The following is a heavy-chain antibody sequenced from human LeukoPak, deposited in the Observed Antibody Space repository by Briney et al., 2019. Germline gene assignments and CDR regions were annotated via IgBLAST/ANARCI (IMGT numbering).Heavy chain of an antibody. CDR3: ARTYYYGSGSYYNYFDY. CDR1: GYSFTSYW. CDR2: IYPGDSDT. Sequence: GESLKISCKGSGYSFTSYWIGWVRQMPGKGLEWMGTIYPGDSDTSYSPSFQGQVTISADKSISTAYLQWSSLKASDTAMYYCARTYYYGSGSYYNYFDYWGQGTLVTVSS. D-gene: IGHD3-10*01. J-gene: IGHJ4*02. V-gene: IGHV5-51*01.